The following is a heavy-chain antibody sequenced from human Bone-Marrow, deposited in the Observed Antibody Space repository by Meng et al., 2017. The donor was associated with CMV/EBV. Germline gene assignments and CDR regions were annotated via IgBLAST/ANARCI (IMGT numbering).Heavy chain of an antibody. J-gene: IGHJ6*02. Sequence: SETLSLTCTVSGGSISSYYWSWIRQPPGKGLEWIGYIYYSGSTNYNPSLKSRVTISVDTSKNQFSLKLSSVTAADTAVYYCARGGSTSYYYYYGMDVWGQGTTVTGSS. V-gene: IGHV4-59*01. CDR1: GGSISSYY. CDR3: ARGGSTSYYYYYGMDV. CDR2: IYYSGST. D-gene: IGHD2-2*01.